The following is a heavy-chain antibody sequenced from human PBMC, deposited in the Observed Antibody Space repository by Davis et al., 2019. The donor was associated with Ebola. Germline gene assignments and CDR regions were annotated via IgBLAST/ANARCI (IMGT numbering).Heavy chain of an antibody. V-gene: IGHV1-3*01. Sequence: AASVKVSCKASGGTFSSYAMHWVRQAPGQRLEWMGWINAGNGNTKYSQKFQGRVTITRDTSASTAYMKLSSLRSEDTAVYYCARDFWGDIAMVLDYWGQGTLVTVSS. D-gene: IGHD5-18*01. CDR1: GGTFSSYA. CDR3: ARDFWGDIAMVLDY. CDR2: INAGNGNT. J-gene: IGHJ4*02.